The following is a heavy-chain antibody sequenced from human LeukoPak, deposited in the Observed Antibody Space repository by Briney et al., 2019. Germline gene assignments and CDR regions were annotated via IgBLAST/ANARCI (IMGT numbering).Heavy chain of an antibody. D-gene: IGHD6-6*01. CDR1: GFTFSVYR. CDR2: ISSSGSYI. V-gene: IGHV3-21*01. CDR3: SRSSEYSTSSGQNL. J-gene: IGHJ4*02. Sequence: GGSLRLSCAASGFTFSVYRMNWVRQAPGKGLECVASISSSGSYIYHADSVKGRFTISRDNAKNSLYLQMNSLRVEDTAVYYCSRSSEYSTSSGQNLWGQGTLVTVSS.